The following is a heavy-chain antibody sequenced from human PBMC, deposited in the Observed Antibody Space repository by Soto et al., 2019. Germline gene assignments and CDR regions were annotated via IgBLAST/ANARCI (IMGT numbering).Heavy chain of an antibody. CDR3: ARNCGGDCHIDC. D-gene: IGHD2-21*02. CDR2: IIPLFGTA. J-gene: IGHJ4*02. CDR1: GGTFSSYA. V-gene: IGHV1-69*12. Sequence: QVQLVQSGAEVKKPGSSVKVSCKTSGGTFSSYAISWVRQAPGQGLEWMGGIIPLFGTANYAQKFQGRVTITADESTRTAYMELSRLRSEDTAVYSCARNCGGDCHIDCWGQGTLVTVSS.